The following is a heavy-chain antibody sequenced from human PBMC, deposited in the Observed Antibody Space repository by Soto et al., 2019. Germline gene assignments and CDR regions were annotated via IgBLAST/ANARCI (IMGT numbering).Heavy chain of an antibody. J-gene: IGHJ4*02. Sequence: QVQLAESGGGAVHPGTSLRLSCVASRFTFSDYGMNWVRQAPGKGLEWVAIIWYDGSVKLYADSVKGRFTVSRDNSKNTLYLELNSLRVEDTAVYDCARDQAPVGATTYFDSWGQGTPVTVSS. CDR2: IWYDGSVK. V-gene: IGHV3-33*01. D-gene: IGHD1-26*01. CDR3: ARDQAPVGATTYFDS. CDR1: RFTFSDYG.